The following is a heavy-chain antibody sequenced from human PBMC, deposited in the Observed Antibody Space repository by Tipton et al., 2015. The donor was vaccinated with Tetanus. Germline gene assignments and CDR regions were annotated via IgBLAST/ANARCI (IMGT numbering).Heavy chain of an antibody. CDR3: ARRRTTTALANYFDS. D-gene: IGHD1-1*01. V-gene: IGHV5-51*01. Sequence: QLVQSGAEVKKPGESLKISCQGSGYSFSNYWIGWVRQMPGKGLEWMGIIYPGDSTTKYSPSFQGQVTISADRSITAAYLRWSSLKASDTAIYYCARRRTTTALANYFDSWGQGTQITVSS. CDR1: GYSFSNYW. CDR2: IYPGDSTT. J-gene: IGHJ4*02.